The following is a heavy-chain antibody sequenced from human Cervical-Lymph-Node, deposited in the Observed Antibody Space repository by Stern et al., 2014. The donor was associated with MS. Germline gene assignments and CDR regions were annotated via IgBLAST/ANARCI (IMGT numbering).Heavy chain of an antibody. J-gene: IGHJ6*02. CDR1: GITLSTYG. CDR2: SSSSSSSI. V-gene: IGHV3-48*01. D-gene: IGHD3-16*01. Sequence: EDQLVESGGGLVRPGGSLRLSCAASGITLSTYGMNWVRPAPGKGLGWVSYSSSSSSSIYYTDSMKGRFTISRDNAKNSLYLQMNSLRAEDTAVYYCASGYGYMDVWGQGTTVTVSS. CDR3: ASGYGYMDV.